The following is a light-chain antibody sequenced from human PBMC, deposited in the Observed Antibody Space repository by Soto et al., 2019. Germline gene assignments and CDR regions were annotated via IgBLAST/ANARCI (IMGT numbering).Light chain of an antibody. V-gene: IGLV2-8*01. CDR2: EVS. J-gene: IGLJ1*01. CDR1: SSDVGGYNY. CDR3: SSYAVTNIFV. Sequence: QSVLTQPPSASGSPGQSVTISCTGTSSDVGGYNYVSRYQQHPGKAPKVIIYEVSKRPSGVPDRFSGSKSGSTASLTASGLQAEDEADYYCSSYAVTNIFVFGTGTKVTVL.